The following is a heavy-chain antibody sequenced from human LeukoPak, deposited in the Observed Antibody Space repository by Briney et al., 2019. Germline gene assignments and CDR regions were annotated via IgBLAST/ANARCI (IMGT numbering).Heavy chain of an antibody. CDR3: ARSKYSNYL. Sequence: ASVKVSCKTSGYTFTSHYMHWVRQAPGQRLEWMGAINPSGGSTNYAQKFQGRVTMTRDTSTSTVYMELSSLISDDTAVYYCARSKYSNYLWGQGTLVTVSS. CDR2: INPSGGST. J-gene: IGHJ4*02. V-gene: IGHV1-46*01. CDR1: GYTFTSHY. D-gene: IGHD4-11*01.